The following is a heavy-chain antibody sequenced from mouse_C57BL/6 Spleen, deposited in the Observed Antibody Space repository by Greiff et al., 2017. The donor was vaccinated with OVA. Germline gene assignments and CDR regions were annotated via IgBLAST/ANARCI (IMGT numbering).Heavy chain of an antibody. J-gene: IGHJ3*01. D-gene: IGHD6-1*01. CDR3: ATQQRAWFAY. CDR1: GFTFSSYA. CDR2: ISDGGSYT. Sequence: EVKLVESGGGLVKPGGSLKLSCAASGFTFSSYAMSWVRQTPEKRLEWVATISDGGSYTYYPDNVKGRFTISRDNAKNNLYLPMSHLKSEDTAMYYWATQQRAWFAYWGQGTLVTVSA. V-gene: IGHV5-4*03.